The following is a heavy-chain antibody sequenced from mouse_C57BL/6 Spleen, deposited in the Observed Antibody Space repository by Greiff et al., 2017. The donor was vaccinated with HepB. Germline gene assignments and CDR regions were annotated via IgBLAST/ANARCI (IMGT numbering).Heavy chain of an antibody. V-gene: IGHV3-6*01. CDR3: ARDSPPMYYYGSSKAWFAY. CDR1: GYSITSGYY. Sequence: EVKLVESGPGLVKPSQSLSLTCSVTGYSITSGYYWYWIRQFPGNKLEWMGYISYDGSNNYNPSLKNRISITRDTSKNQFFLKLNSVTTEDTATYYCARDSPPMYYYGSSKAWFAYWGQGTLVTVSA. D-gene: IGHD1-1*01. CDR2: ISYDGSN. J-gene: IGHJ3*01.